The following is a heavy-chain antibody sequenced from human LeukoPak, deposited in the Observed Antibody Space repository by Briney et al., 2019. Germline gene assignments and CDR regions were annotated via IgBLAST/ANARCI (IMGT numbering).Heavy chain of an antibody. V-gene: IGHV1-2*02. Sequence: ASVKVSCKASGYTFTGYYMHWVRQAPGQGLEWMGWINPNSGDTNYAQKFQGRVTMTRDTSISTAYMELSRLRSDDTAVYYCARDMGEFNWFDPWGQGTLVTVSS. D-gene: IGHD3-16*01. CDR1: GYTFTGYY. J-gene: IGHJ5*02. CDR3: ARDMGEFNWFDP. CDR2: INPNSGDT.